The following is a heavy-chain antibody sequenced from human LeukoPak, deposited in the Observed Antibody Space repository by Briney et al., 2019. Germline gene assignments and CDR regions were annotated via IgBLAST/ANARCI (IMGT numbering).Heavy chain of an antibody. CDR3: ARGGVAIQDLNYFDY. CDR1: GGSISSYY. CDR2: IYYSGST. D-gene: IGHD2-21*01. Sequence: PSETLSLTCTVSGGSISSYYWSWIRQPPGKGLEWIGYIYYSGSTNYNPSLKSRVTISVDTSKNQFSLKLSSVTAADTAVYYCARGGVAIQDLNYFDYWGQGTLVTVSS. V-gene: IGHV4-59*01. J-gene: IGHJ4*02.